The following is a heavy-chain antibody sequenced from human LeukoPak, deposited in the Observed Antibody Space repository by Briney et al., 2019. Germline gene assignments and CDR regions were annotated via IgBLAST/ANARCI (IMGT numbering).Heavy chain of an antibody. Sequence: SETLSLTCAVYGGSFSGYYWSWIRQPPGKGLEGIGEINHSGSTNYNPSLKRRVTISVDTSKNQFSLKLSSVTAADTAVYYCAREATMVRGRKATIRDYWGQGTLVTVSS. J-gene: IGHJ4*02. CDR1: GGSFSGYY. CDR3: AREATMVRGRKATIRDY. D-gene: IGHD3-10*01. V-gene: IGHV4-34*01. CDR2: INHSGST.